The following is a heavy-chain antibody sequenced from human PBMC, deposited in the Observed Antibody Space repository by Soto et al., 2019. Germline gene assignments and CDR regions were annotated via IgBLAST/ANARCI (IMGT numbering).Heavy chain of an antibody. D-gene: IGHD2-15*01. CDR2: IYYSGST. V-gene: IGHV4-59*01. Sequence: QVQLQESGPGLVKPSETLSLTCTVSGGSISSYYWSWIRQPPGKGLEWIGYIYYSGSTNYNPSLKSRVTISVDTSKNQFSLKLSSVTAADTAVYYCARIRGYCSGGSCYLYYYYGMDVWGQGTTVTVSS. CDR1: GGSISSYY. J-gene: IGHJ6*02. CDR3: ARIRGYCSGGSCYLYYYYGMDV.